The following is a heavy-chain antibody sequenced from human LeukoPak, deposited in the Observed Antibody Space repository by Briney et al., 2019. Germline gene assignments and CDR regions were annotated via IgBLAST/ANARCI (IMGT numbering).Heavy chain of an antibody. Sequence: PGGSLRLSCAASGFTFSDNHMDWVRQAPGKGLVWVSRISSDGSIASYADSVEGRFAISRDSARNTLYLQMNSLRAEDTAVYYCARSRDNVLDYWGQGTLVTVSS. CDR3: ARSRDNVLDY. CDR1: GFTFSDNH. D-gene: IGHD1-14*01. J-gene: IGHJ4*02. CDR2: ISSDGSIA. V-gene: IGHV3-74*01.